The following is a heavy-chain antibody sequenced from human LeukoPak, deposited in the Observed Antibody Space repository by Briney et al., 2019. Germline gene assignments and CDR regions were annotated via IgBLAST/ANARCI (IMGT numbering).Heavy chain of an antibody. CDR3: ARTYSGSSARGRYFDY. CDR1: GFTFGSYS. D-gene: IGHD1-26*01. J-gene: IGHJ4*02. Sequence: PGGSLRLSCAASGFTFGSYSMHWVRQAPGKGLEWVSFISSSTSSIYYADSVMGRFTVSRDNAKNTLYLQMNSLRAEDTAVYYCARTYSGSSARGRYFDYWGQGTLVTVSS. CDR2: ISSSTSSI. V-gene: IGHV3-48*01.